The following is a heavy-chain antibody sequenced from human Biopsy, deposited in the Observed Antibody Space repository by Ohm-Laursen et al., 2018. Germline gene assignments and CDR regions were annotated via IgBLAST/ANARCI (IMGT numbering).Heavy chain of an antibody. CDR3: ARDGAAGYGLDV. V-gene: IGHV3-33*01. Sequence: SLRLSCAASGFTFSSYGMHWVRQAPGKGLEWGAVFWYDGSRQYYADSVKGRFTISRDNSKNTLYLQMNSLRAEDPAVYYCARDGAAGYGLDVWGQGTTVTVSS. J-gene: IGHJ6*02. CDR1: GFTFSSYG. CDR2: FWYDGSRQ. D-gene: IGHD6-25*01.